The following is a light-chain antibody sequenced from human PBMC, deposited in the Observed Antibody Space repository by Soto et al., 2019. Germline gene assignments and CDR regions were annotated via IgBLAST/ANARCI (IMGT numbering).Light chain of an antibody. Sequence: IQLTQSPSSLSASVGDRVTITCRASQGISSYLAWYQQKPGKAPELLIYAASTLQSGVPSRFSGSGSGTDFTLTISRLQPEDCATYYCQQLNRFPPTFGPGTKVDIK. J-gene: IGKJ3*01. CDR3: QQLNRFPPT. CDR1: QGISSY. CDR2: AAS. V-gene: IGKV1-9*01.